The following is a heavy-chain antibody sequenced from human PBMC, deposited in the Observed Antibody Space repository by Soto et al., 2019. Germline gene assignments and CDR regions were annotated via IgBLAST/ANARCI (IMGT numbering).Heavy chain of an antibody. D-gene: IGHD5-18*01. V-gene: IGHV4-59*01. CDR2: IYYSGST. Sequence: SETLSLTCTVPGGSISSYYWSWIRQPPGKGLEWIGYIYYSGSTNYNPSLKSRVTISVDTSKNQFSLKLSSVTAADTAVYYCARRGYSSGMDVWGQGTTVTVSS. CDR1: GGSISSYY. CDR3: ARRGYSSGMDV. J-gene: IGHJ6*02.